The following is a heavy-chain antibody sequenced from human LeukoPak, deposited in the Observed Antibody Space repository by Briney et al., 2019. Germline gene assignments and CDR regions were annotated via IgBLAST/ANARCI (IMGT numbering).Heavy chain of an antibody. Sequence: ASVKVSCKASGYTFTSYGISWVRQAPGHGLEWMGWISAYNGNTNYAQKLQGRVTMTTDTSTSTAYMELRSLRSDDTAVYYCARELVPIAAAGTMGWFDPWGKGTLVTVSS. V-gene: IGHV1-18*01. CDR1: GYTFTSYG. CDR2: ISAYNGNT. CDR3: ARELVPIAAAGTMGWFDP. J-gene: IGHJ5*02. D-gene: IGHD6-13*01.